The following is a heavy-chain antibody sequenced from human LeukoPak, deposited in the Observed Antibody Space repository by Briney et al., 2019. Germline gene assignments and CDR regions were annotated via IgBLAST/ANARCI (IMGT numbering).Heavy chain of an antibody. Sequence: GGSLRLSCAASGFTFSGYWMSWVRQAPGKGLEWVANIKQDGSEKYYVDSVKGRFTISRDSSKNMMYLQMNSLRAEDTAVYYCAKDRDSKNGYSGYDYDYWGQGTLVTVYS. J-gene: IGHJ4*02. CDR2: IKQDGSEK. D-gene: IGHD5-12*01. V-gene: IGHV3-7*05. CDR1: GFTFSGYW. CDR3: AKDRDSKNGYSGYDYDY.